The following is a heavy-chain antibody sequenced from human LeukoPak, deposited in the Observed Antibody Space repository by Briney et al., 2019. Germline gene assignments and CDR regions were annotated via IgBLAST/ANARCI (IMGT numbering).Heavy chain of an antibody. CDR2: ITSSSSYI. J-gene: IGHJ6*03. Sequence: GGSLRLSCAASGFTFSSYSMSWVRQAPGKGLEWVSSITSSSSYIYYADSVKGRFTISRDNAKNSLYLQMNSLRAEDTAVYYCARARADYYFYYMDVWGKGTTVTVSS. CDR3: ARARADYYFYYMDV. CDR1: GFTFSSYS. V-gene: IGHV3-21*01. D-gene: IGHD6-6*01.